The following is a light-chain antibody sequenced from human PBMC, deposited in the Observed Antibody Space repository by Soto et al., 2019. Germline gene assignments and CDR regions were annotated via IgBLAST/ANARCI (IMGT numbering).Light chain of an antibody. CDR1: SSNVGAYNY. CDR2: EVS. V-gene: IGLV2-14*01. J-gene: IGLJ2*01. CDR3: SSYASTTTPVV. Sequence: QSALTQPASVSGSPGQSITISCTGTSSNVGAYNYVSWYQQHPDKAPKLMIYEVSNRPSGVSDRFSGSKSGNAASLTISGLQAEDEAHYYFSSYASTTTPVVFGGGTKLTVL.